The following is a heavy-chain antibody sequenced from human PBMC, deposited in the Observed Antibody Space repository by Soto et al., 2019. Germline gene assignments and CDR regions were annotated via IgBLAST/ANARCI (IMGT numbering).Heavy chain of an antibody. Sequence: QVQLVESVGGVVQPGRSLRLSCAASGFTFSSYGMHWVRQAPGKGLEWVAVISYDGSNKYYADSVKGRFTISRDNSKNTLYLQMNSLRAEDTAVYYCAKDANTLAYCGGDCYYADYWGQGTLVTVSS. CDR3: AKDANTLAYCGGDCYYADY. D-gene: IGHD2-21*02. CDR1: GFTFSSYG. J-gene: IGHJ4*02. V-gene: IGHV3-30*18. CDR2: ISYDGSNK.